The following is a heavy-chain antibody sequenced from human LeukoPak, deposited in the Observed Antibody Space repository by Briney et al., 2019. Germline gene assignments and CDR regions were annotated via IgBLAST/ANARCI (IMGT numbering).Heavy chain of an antibody. Sequence: GGSLRLSCAASGFTFSSYSMYWVRQAPGKGLEWVSSISSSSSYIYYADSVKGRFTISRDNAKNSLYLQMNSLRAEDTAVYYCARDHSSGSADDFDYWGQGTLVTVSS. V-gene: IGHV3-21*01. D-gene: IGHD6-19*01. CDR3: ARDHSSGSADDFDY. J-gene: IGHJ4*02. CDR1: GFTFSSYS. CDR2: ISSSSSYI.